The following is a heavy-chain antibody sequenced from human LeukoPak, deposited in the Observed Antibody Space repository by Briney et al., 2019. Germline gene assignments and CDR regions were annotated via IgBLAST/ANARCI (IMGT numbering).Heavy chain of an antibody. CDR1: GYTFTSYG. V-gene: IGHV1-18*01. D-gene: IGHD3-22*01. CDR3: ARGKNYYDSSGYYWGTFDY. J-gene: IGHJ4*02. Sequence: ASVKVSCKASGYTFTSYGISWVRQAPGQGLELMGWISAYNGNTNYAQKLQGRVTMTTDTSTSTAYMELRSLRSDDTAVYYCARGKNYYDSSGYYWGTFDYWGQGTLVTVSS. CDR2: ISAYNGNT.